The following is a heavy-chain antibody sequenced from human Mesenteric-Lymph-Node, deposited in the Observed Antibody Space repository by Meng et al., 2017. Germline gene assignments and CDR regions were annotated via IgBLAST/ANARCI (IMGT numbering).Heavy chain of an antibody. J-gene: IGHJ4*02. CDR2: IYHSGTT. CDR1: GASISSSYY. D-gene: IGHD1-26*01. Sequence: SETLSLTCSVSGASISSSYYWGWIRQPPGKGLEWIGSIYHSGTTYYKPSLKSRVIISVDKSKNQFSLKLSSVTATDTAVYYCARVRELSSADYWGQGTLVTVSS. CDR3: ARVRELSSADY. V-gene: IGHV4-39*07.